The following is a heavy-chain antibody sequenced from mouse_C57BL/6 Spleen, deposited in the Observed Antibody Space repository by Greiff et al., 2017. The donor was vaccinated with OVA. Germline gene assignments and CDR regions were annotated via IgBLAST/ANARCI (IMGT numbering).Heavy chain of an antibody. CDR1: GYTFTDYE. CDR2: IDPETGGT. J-gene: IGHJ2*01. D-gene: IGHD2-4*01. Sequence: VKLQESGAELVRPGASVTLSCKASGYTFTDYEMHWVKQTPVHGLEWIGAIDPETGGTAYNQKFKGKAILTADKSSSTAYMELRSLTSEDSAVYYCTRNDYDYYFDYWGQGTTLTVSS. CDR3: TRNDYDYYFDY. V-gene: IGHV1-15*01.